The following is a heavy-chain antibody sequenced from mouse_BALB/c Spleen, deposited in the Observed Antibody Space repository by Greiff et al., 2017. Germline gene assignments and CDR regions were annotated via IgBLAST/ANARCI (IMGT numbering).Heavy chain of an antibody. V-gene: IGHV5-4*02. CDR3: ARQRRSTMITTGDFDY. J-gene: IGHJ2*01. CDR2: ISDGGSYT. CDR1: GFTFSDYY. D-gene: IGHD2-4*01. Sequence: EVQGVESGGGLVKPGGSLKLSCAASGFTFSDYYMYWVRQTPEKRLEWVATISDGGSYTYYPDSVKGRFTISRDNAKNTLYLQMSSLKSEDTAMYYCARQRRSTMITTGDFDYWGQGTTLTVSS.